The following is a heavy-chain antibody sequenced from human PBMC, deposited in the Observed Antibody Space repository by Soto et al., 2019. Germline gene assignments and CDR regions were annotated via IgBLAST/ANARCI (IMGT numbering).Heavy chain of an antibody. CDR3: ASSAVTQTRYGMDV. Sequence: QLQLQESGPGLVKPSETLSLTCTVSGGSIRSGSYYWGWIRQPPGKGLEWIGNMYSSGTTYYNPSLKSRVSISVDTSKNQFSLKLRSVTAADTAVYFCASSAVTQTRYGMDVWGQGTTVTVSS. D-gene: IGHD6-19*01. CDR1: GGSIRSGSYY. CDR2: MYSSGTT. V-gene: IGHV4-39*01. J-gene: IGHJ6*02.